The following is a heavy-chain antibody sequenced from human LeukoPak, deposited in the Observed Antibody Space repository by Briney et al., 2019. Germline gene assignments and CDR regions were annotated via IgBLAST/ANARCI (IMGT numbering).Heavy chain of an antibody. J-gene: IGHJ4*02. CDR1: GFTFSSYS. CDR3: ARVDSESYAATGFDY. D-gene: IGHD1-26*01. CDR2: IWNDGSKK. Sequence: GGSLRLSCAASGFTFSSYSMNWVRQAPGKGLEWVALIWNDGSKKYYADSVKGRFTISRDNSNNALYLQMNSLRAEDTAVYYCARVDSESYAATGFDYWGQGTLVTVSS. V-gene: IGHV3-33*08.